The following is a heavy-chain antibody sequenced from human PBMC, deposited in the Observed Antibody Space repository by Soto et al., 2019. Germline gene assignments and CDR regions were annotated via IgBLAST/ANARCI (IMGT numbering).Heavy chain of an antibody. CDR3: ARGKDGTPYYFDY. V-gene: IGHV4-30-4*01. J-gene: IGHJ4*02. Sequence: QVQLQESGPGLVKPSQTLSLSCTVSGGSFNSDDYSWSWIRQPPGKGLEWIGYIFYSGSTSYNPSLNSRVTRSVDRAKDQFSLRLASVTAADTAVYYCARGKDGTPYYFDYWGQGTLVTVSS. CDR1: GGSFNSDDYS. D-gene: IGHD3-10*01. CDR2: IFYSGST.